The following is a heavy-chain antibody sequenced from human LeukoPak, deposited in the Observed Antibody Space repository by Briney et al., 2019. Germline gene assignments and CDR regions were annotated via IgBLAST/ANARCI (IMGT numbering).Heavy chain of an antibody. D-gene: IGHD2-2*01. V-gene: IGHV3-23*01. CDR1: GFTLSNHA. CDR2: LSGSGYKS. Sequence: GGSLRLSGAASGFTLSNHALSWVRQAPGKGLEWVSSLSGSGYKSYYAHSVKGRFTISRDNSKNTVYLQMNSLRAEDTAVYYCAKDPYGTRYFDYWGQGTLVTVSS. J-gene: IGHJ4*02. CDR3: AKDPYGTRYFDY.